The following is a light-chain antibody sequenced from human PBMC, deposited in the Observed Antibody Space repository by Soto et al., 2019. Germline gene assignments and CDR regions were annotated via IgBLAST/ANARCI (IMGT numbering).Light chain of an antibody. CDR2: GAS. V-gene: IGKV3-20*01. Sequence: EIVLTQSPGSLSLSPGERATLSCRASQSVSSSYLAWYQQKPGQAPRLLIYGASSRDTGIPDRFSGSGSGTAFTLTISRLEPEDFAVYYCQQYGSSPTFGQGTKLEIK. J-gene: IGKJ2*01. CDR3: QQYGSSPT. CDR1: QSVSSSY.